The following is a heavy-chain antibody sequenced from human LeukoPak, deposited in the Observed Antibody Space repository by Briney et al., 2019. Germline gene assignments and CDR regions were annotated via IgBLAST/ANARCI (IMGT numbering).Heavy chain of an antibody. CDR2: IHRSGST. CDR1: GYSSSIDYY. J-gene: IGHJ4*02. Sequence: SETLSLTCTVSGYSSSIDYYWGWIRQSPGKGLEWIGSIHRSGSTYYNPSLKSRVTISGDTSKSQFSLRLTSVTAADTAVYYCARGWWLTGYFDYWGQGTLVTVSS. V-gene: IGHV4-38-2*02. D-gene: IGHD2-15*01. CDR3: ARGWWLTGYFDY.